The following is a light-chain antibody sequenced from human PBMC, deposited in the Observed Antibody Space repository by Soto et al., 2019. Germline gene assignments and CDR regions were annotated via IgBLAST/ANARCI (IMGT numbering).Light chain of an antibody. CDR3: QQYNNWLIT. CDR1: QGISSY. V-gene: IGKV1-8*01. J-gene: IGKJ5*01. CDR2: AAS. Sequence: AIRMTQSPSSLSASTGDRVTITCRASQGISSYLAWYQQKPGKAPKLLIYAASTLQSGVPSRFSGSGSGTDFTLTISCLQSEDFAVYYCQQYNNWLITFGQGTRLEIK.